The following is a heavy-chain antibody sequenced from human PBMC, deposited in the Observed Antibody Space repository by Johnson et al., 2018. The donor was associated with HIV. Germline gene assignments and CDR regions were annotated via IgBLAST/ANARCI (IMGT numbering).Heavy chain of an antibody. CDR3: AKDYAVRMRANAFDI. Sequence: QVQLVESGGGVVQPGRSLSLSCAASGFTFSSYGLHWVRQAPGTALEWVAVMWCHGSNKYYADAVKGRFTISRDNSKNTLYLQMNSLRAEYTAVYYCAKDYAVRMRANAFDIWGQGTMVTVSS. CDR1: GFTFSSYG. J-gene: IGHJ3*02. CDR2: MWCHGSNK. D-gene: IGHD6-19*01. V-gene: IGHV3-33*06.